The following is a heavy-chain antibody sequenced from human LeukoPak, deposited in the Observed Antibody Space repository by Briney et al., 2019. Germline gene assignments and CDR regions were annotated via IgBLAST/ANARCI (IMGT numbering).Heavy chain of an antibody. CDR1: GFTFSNYD. Sequence: GGSLRLSCAASGFTFSNYDMHWVRQATGKGLEWVSAIGSAGDIYYLGSVKGRFTISREHAKNSLYLQMNSLRPGDTALYYCAVVTSSSISWGQGTQVTVSS. CDR2: IGSAGDI. V-gene: IGHV3-13*01. CDR3: AVVTSSSIS. J-gene: IGHJ5*02. D-gene: IGHD2-21*02.